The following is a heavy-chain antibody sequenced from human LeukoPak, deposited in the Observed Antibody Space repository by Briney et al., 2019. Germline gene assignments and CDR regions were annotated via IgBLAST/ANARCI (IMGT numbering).Heavy chain of an antibody. Sequence: PGGSLRLSCAASGFTFSRYEMNWVRQAPGKGLEWVSYISRSGDTIYFADSVKGLFTISRDNAKNSLYLQMSSLRAEDTAVYYCARDYASDYWGQGTLVSVSS. CDR1: GFTFSRYE. CDR2: ISRSGDTI. V-gene: IGHV3-48*03. D-gene: IGHD3-10*01. J-gene: IGHJ4*02. CDR3: ARDYASDY.